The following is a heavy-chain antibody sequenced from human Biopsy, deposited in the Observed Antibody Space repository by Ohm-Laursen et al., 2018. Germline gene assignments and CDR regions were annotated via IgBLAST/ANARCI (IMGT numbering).Heavy chain of an antibody. D-gene: IGHD3-9*01. Sequence: GASVKVSCKVSGYSFTKYCINWVRQAPGQGLEWMGIINPTGGTTSYAEKFQGRVTLTRDTSTGTVYLELNSLIYEDTALYYCARDETGSSVFGPYYYGMDVWGQGTTVTVSS. V-gene: IGHV1-46*01. J-gene: IGHJ6*02. CDR2: INPTGGTT. CDR1: GYSFTKYC. CDR3: ARDETGSSVFGPYYYGMDV.